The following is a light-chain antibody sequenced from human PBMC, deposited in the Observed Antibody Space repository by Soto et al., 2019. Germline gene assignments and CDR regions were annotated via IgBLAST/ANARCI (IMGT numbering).Light chain of an antibody. Sequence: QSVLTQPPSASGSPVQSVTISCTGTSSDVGGYNYVSWYQQHPGKAPKLMIYEVSKRPSGVPDRFSGSKSGNTASLTVSGLQAEDEADYYCSSYAGSNNPYVFGTGTKVTVL. CDR3: SSYAGSNNPYV. V-gene: IGLV2-8*01. CDR1: SSDVGGYNY. CDR2: EVS. J-gene: IGLJ1*01.